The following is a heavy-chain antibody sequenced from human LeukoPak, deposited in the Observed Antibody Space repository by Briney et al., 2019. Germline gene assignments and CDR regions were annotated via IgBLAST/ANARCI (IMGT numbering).Heavy chain of an antibody. Sequence: SETLSLTCTVSGFSLSSYYWTWIRQAPGKGLEWIGYIYYSGSTNYNPSLKSRVTISVDSSKNQFSLKLSSVTVADTALYYCARGLKFYDILTAYYTFPYFDYWGQGALVTVSS. CDR2: IYYSGST. J-gene: IGHJ4*02. CDR3: ARGLKFYDILTAYYTFPYFDY. CDR1: GFSLSSYY. D-gene: IGHD3-9*01. V-gene: IGHV4-59*01.